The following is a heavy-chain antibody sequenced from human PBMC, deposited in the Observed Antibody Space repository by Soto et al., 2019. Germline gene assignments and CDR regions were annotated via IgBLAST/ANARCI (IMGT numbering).Heavy chain of an antibody. J-gene: IGHJ6*02. CDR2: ITETGGDT. Sequence: PGGSLGLSCAASGFTFIKFVMRWVRQTPGKGLEWVSTITETGGDTYYTDSVKGRFTISRDNSKNTLYLQMTSLRAEDTALYYCTKASPDRHHMDVWGQGTTVTVSS. CDR3: TKASPDRHHMDV. CDR1: GFTFIKFV. V-gene: IGHV3-23*01.